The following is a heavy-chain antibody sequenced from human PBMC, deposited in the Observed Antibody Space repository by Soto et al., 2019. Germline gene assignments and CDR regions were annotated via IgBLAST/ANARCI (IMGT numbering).Heavy chain of an antibody. CDR2: ITNSGSTM. D-gene: IGHD4-17*01. CDR1: GFTFSIYE. V-gene: IGHV3-48*03. J-gene: IGHJ6*02. CDR3: ARDGYGDPYYYYGMDV. Sequence: PXGSLGLSCAASGFTFSIYEMSWVRQAPGKGLEWISYITNSGSTMYYADSVKGRFTISRDNAKNSLYLQMNSLRAEDTAVYYCARDGYGDPYYYYGMDVWGQGTTVTVSS.